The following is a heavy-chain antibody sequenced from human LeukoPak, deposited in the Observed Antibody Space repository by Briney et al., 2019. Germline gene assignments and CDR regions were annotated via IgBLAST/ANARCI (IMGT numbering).Heavy chain of an antibody. V-gene: IGHV4-4*07. Sequence: SETLSLTCTVSGGSISSYYWSWIRQPAGKGLEWIGRIYTSGSTNYNPSLKSRVTMSVDTSKNQFSLKLSSVTAADTAVYYCARDNRYSSSWTPRYFDYWGQGTLVTVSS. J-gene: IGHJ4*02. CDR3: ARDNRYSSSWTPRYFDY. CDR2: IYTSGST. CDR1: GGSISSYY. D-gene: IGHD6-13*01.